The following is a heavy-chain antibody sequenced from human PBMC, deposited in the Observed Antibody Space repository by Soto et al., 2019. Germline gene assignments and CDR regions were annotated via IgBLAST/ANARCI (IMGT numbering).Heavy chain of an antibody. V-gene: IGHV3-21*01. J-gene: IGHJ6*02. CDR2: ISSSSSYI. CDR3: ERVVLVPATPAV. Sequence: GGSLRLSCAASGFTFSSYSMNWVRQAPGKGLEWVSSISSSSSYIYYADSVKGRFTISRDNAKNSLYLQMNSLRAEDTAVYYCERVVLVPATPAVWGQGTTVTVSS. D-gene: IGHD2-2*01. CDR1: GFTFSSYS.